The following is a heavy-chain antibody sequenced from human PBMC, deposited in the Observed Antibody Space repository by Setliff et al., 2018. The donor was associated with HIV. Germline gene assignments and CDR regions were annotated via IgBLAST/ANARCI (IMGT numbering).Heavy chain of an antibody. CDR2: IYYSGST. CDR1: GDSISSSSYY. V-gene: IGHV4-39*07. Sequence: SETLSLTCTVSGDSISSSSYYWGWIRQPPGKGLEWIGNIYYSGSTYYNPSFKSRVTISVDTSKNQFSLKLSSVTAADTAVYYCARLRIAVAGTLYWYFDLWGRGTLVTVSS. CDR3: ARLRIAVAGTLYWYFDL. J-gene: IGHJ2*01. D-gene: IGHD6-19*01.